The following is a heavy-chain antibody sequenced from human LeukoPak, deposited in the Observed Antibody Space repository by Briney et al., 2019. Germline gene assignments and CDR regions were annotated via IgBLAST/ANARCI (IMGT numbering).Heavy chain of an antibody. CDR2: IYPGDSDT. Sequence: GESLKISCRGSGYTFTSDWIGWVRQMPGKGLEWMGIIYPGDSDTRDSPSFQGQVTISADKSINTAYLHWSSLEASDTAKYYCARRGDWDSIVRGVYFDYWGQGTLVTVSS. V-gene: IGHV5-51*01. D-gene: IGHD3-10*01. CDR1: GYTFTSDW. CDR3: ARRGDWDSIVRGVYFDY. J-gene: IGHJ4*02.